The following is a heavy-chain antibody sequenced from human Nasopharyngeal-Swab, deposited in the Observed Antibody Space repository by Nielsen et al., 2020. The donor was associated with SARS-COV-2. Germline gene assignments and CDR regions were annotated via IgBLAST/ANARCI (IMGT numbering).Heavy chain of an antibody. Sequence: GESLKISCAASGFTFSSYGMHWVRQAPGKGLEWVAVIWYDGSNKYYADSVKGRITISRDNSKNTLYLQMNSLRAEDTAVYYCARDSPVGARDAEYFQHWGQGTLVTVSS. V-gene: IGHV3-33*01. D-gene: IGHD1-26*01. CDR3: ARDSPVGARDAEYFQH. CDR1: GFTFSSYG. CDR2: IWYDGSNK. J-gene: IGHJ1*01.